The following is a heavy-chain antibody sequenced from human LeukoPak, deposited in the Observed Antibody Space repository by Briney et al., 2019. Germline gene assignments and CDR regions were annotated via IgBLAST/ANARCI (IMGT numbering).Heavy chain of an antibody. Sequence: SETLSLTCTVSGGSISSYYWSWIRQPPGKGLEWIGYIYYSGSTNYNPSLKSRVTISVDTSKNQFSLKLSSVTAADTAVSYCASTPIYYYGSGSYFDYWGQGTLVTVSS. CDR2: IYYSGST. D-gene: IGHD3-10*01. CDR3: ASTPIYYYGSGSYFDY. V-gene: IGHV4-59*01. J-gene: IGHJ4*02. CDR1: GGSISSYY.